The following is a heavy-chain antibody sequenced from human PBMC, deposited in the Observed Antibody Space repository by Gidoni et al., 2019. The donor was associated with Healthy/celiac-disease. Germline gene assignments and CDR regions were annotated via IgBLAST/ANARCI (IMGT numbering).Heavy chain of an antibody. Sequence: EVQLVESGGGLVQLGGFLRPSGAASGLTFSSSAMRWVRQATGKGLEWVTALSGSGGTTYYADSVKGRFTISSDNSKNTLYLQMTSLRAEDTAVYYCAKGDPYSGNGIPFDYWGQGTLVTVSS. D-gene: IGHD5-12*01. CDR2: LSGSGGTT. V-gene: IGHV3-23*04. CDR3: AKGDPYSGNGIPFDY. CDR1: GLTFSSSA. J-gene: IGHJ4*02.